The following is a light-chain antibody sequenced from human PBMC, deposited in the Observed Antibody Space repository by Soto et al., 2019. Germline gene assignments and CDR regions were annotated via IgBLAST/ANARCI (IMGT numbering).Light chain of an antibody. V-gene: IGLV2-14*03. J-gene: IGLJ1*01. CDR3: GTYASSRSLYV. CDR1: SSDVGGSNY. CDR2: DVS. Sequence: QSALTQPASVSGSPGQWITISCTGTSSDVGGSNYVSWYQQHPGKAPKLMIYDVSNRPSGVSNRFSGSKSGNTASLTISGLQAEDEADYYCGTYASSRSLYVFGTGTKVTVL.